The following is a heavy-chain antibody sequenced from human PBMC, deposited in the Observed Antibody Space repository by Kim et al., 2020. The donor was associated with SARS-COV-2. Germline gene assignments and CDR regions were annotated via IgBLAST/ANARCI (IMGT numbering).Heavy chain of an antibody. CDR2: IYSSGST. J-gene: IGHJ4*02. D-gene: IGHD6-13*01. CDR3: GRESDGIAATGIDY. Sequence: SETLSLTCTVSGGSISNYYWSWIRQPPGKGLEWIGYIYSSGSTNYNPSLKSRVTISVDTSKSQFSLNLSSVTAADTAVYYCGRESDGIAATGIDYWGLGT. CDR1: GGSISNYY. V-gene: IGHV4-59*01.